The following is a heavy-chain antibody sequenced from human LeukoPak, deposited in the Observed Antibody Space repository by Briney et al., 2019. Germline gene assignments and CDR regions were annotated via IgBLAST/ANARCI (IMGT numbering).Heavy chain of an antibody. CDR2: ISGSGGST. D-gene: IGHD3-22*01. J-gene: IGHJ3*02. CDR3: ARATYYDSSGYYSLSTGAFDI. Sequence: GGSLRLSCAASGFTFSSYAMNWVRQAPGKGLEWVSAISGSGGSTYYADSVKGRFTISRDNSKNTLYLQMNSLRAEDTAVYYCARATYYDSSGYYSLSTGAFDIWGQGTMVTVSS. V-gene: IGHV3-23*01. CDR1: GFTFSSYA.